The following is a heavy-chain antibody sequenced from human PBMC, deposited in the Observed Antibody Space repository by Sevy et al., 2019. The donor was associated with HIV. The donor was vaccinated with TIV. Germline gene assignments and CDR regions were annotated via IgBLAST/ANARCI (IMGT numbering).Heavy chain of an antibody. D-gene: IGHD3-16*01. Sequence: GGSLRLSCAASTFTFGHYAMHWVRQAPGKGLQWVAGISYEGSNEYYTDSVKGRFTMSRDNSKNTLNLEMNNLRVEDTALYYSARDWGTPPTAILYYFDFWGQGIPVTVSS. CDR3: ARDWGTPPTAILYYFDF. J-gene: IGHJ4*02. CDR2: ISYEGSNE. V-gene: IGHV3-30*04. CDR1: TFTFGHYA.